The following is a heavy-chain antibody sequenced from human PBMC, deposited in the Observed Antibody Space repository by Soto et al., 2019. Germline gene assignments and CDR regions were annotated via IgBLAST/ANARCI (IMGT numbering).Heavy chain of an antibody. CDR2: ISYDGSDK. J-gene: IGHJ4*02. CDR1: GFTLSSYA. Sequence: SCAASGFTLSSYAMHWVRQAPDKGLEWVALISYDGSDKDYADSVKGRFTISRDNSRNTLFLQMNSLRAEDTAVYYCARDYYKYYDSSGYYRSPAYWGQGTLVTVSS. D-gene: IGHD3-22*01. CDR3: ARDYYKYYDSSGYYRSPAY. V-gene: IGHV3-30-3*01.